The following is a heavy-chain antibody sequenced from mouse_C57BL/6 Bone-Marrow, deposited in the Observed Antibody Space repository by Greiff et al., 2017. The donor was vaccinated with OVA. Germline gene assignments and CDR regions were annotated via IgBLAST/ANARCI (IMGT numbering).Heavy chain of an antibody. CDR3: AREESLITTVVATSMDY. V-gene: IGHV5-4*01. D-gene: IGHD1-1*01. Sequence: EVQLVESGGGLVKPGGSLKLSCAASGFTFSSYAMSWVRQTPEKRLEWVATISDGGSYTYYPDNVKGRFTISRDNAKNNLYLQMSHLKSEDIAMYYCAREESLITTVVATSMDYWGQGTSVTVSS. CDR1: GFTFSSYA. CDR2: ISDGGSYT. J-gene: IGHJ4*01.